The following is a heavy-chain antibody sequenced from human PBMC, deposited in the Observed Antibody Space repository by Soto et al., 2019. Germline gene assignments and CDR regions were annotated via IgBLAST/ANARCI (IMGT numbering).Heavy chain of an antibody. J-gene: IGHJ6*02. CDR2: IYHSGST. CDR3: ASNQVVITTFLGMDV. Sequence: QVQLQESGPGLVKPSGTLSLTCAVSGGSISSSNWWSWVRQPPGKGLEWIGEIYHSGSTNYNPSLKSRVTISVDKSKHQFSLKLSSVTAADTAVYYCASNQVVITTFLGMDVWGQGTTVTVSS. V-gene: IGHV4-4*02. CDR1: GGSISSSNW. D-gene: IGHD3-22*01.